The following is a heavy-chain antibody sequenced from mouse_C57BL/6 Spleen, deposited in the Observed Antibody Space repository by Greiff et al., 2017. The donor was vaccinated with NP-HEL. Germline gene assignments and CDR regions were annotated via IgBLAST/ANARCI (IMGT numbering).Heavy chain of an antibody. Sequence: EVQLQESGPELVKPGASVKIPCKASGYTFTDYNMDWVKQSHGKSLEWIGDINPNNGGTIYNQKFKGKATLTVDKSSSTAYMELRSLTSEDTAVYYCARPESNYVGAMDYWGQGTSVTVSS. CDR2: INPNNGGT. D-gene: IGHD2-5*01. V-gene: IGHV1-18*01. CDR1: GYTFTDYN. J-gene: IGHJ4*01. CDR3: ARPESNYVGAMDY.